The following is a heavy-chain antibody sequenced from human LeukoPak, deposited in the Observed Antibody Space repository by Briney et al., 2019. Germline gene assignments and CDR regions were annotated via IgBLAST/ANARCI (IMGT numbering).Heavy chain of an antibody. Sequence: PSETLSLTCTVSGGSISGYYWNWIRQPPGKGLEWIEYIYYSGITNYNPSLKSRVTMSVDTSKNQFSLKLSSVTAADTAVYYCARDRTVTGSFDYWGQGTLVTVSS. CDR1: GGSISGYY. V-gene: IGHV4-59*12. J-gene: IGHJ4*02. CDR2: IYYSGIT. D-gene: IGHD4-17*01. CDR3: ARDRTVTGSFDY.